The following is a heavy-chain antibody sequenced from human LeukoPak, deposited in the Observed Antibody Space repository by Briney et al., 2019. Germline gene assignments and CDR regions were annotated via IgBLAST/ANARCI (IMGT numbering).Heavy chain of an antibody. CDR2: IYTSGST. Sequence: SQTLSLTCTVSGGSISTGSYYRSWIRQPAGKGLEWIGRIYTSGSTNYNPSLKSRVTISVDTSKNQFSLKLSSVTAADTAVYYCASSESGYYSNWFDPWGQGTLVTVSS. J-gene: IGHJ5*02. D-gene: IGHD3-22*01. V-gene: IGHV4-61*02. CDR3: ASSESGYYSNWFDP. CDR1: GGSISTGSYY.